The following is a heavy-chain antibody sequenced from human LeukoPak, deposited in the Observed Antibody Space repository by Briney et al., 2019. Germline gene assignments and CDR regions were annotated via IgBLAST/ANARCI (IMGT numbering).Heavy chain of an antibody. J-gene: IGHJ4*02. Sequence: GGSLRLSCAASGFTFSSYSMNWVRQAPGKGLEWVANIKQDGSEKYYVDSVKGRFTISRDNAKNSLYLQMNSLRAEDTAVYYCARDITPHGGDPFDYWGQGTLVTVSS. CDR1: GFTFSSYS. D-gene: IGHD2-21*02. CDR2: IKQDGSEK. V-gene: IGHV3-7*01. CDR3: ARDITPHGGDPFDY.